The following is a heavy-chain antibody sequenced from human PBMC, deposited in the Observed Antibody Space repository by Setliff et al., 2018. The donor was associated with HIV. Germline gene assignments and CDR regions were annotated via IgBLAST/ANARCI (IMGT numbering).Heavy chain of an antibody. CDR3: SLKLSSVTAADTAVYYCARHHYWGNGSPNWFDP. CDR2: INPKTGGT. V-gene: IGHV1-2*02. D-gene: IGHD3-9*01. J-gene: IGHJ5*02. CDR1: GYAFIDYY. Sequence: ASVKVSCKASGYAFIDYYIHWVRQAPGQGLEWMGWINPKTGGTSFAKKFQDRVTMSRDTSISTAYMQLSSLRSVDTSKNQFSLKLSSVTAADTAVYYCARHHYWGNGSPNWFDPWGQGTLVTVSS.